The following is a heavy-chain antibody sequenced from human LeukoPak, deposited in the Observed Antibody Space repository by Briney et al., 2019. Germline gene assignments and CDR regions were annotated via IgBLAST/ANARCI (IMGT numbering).Heavy chain of an antibody. CDR1: GLSFDDYA. CDR3: AKTRRSWTEYAEFDQ. V-gene: IGHV3-43*02. D-gene: IGHD3-10*01. J-gene: IGHJ4*02. CDR2: IREDGRTT. Sequence: PGGSLRLSCAASGLSFDDYAMHSVRRAPGKGLEWVSLIREDGRTTHYVDSVKGRFAISRDNSKKSLYLQMNSLRTEDTALYYCAKTRRSWTEYAEFDQWGQGTLVTVSS.